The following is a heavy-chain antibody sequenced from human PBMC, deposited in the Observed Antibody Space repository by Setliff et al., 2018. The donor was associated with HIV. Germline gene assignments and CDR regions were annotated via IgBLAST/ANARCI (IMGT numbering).Heavy chain of an antibody. J-gene: IGHJ4*02. CDR3: ARGRFHRLHRPYSGSGSLGIQYFDY. CDR1: GGSFSGYY. V-gene: IGHV4-34*01. Sequence: SETLSLTCAVYGGSFSGYYWSWIRQPPGKGLEWIGEINHSGSTNYNPSLKSRVTISVDTSKHQFSLKLSSVTAADTALYYCARGRFHRLHRPYSGSGSLGIQYFDYWGQGTLVTVSS. CDR2: INHSGST. D-gene: IGHD3-10*01.